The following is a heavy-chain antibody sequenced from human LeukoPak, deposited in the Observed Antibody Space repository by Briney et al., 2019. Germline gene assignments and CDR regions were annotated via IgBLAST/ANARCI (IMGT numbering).Heavy chain of an antibody. CDR3: ARRARGIAAVDY. CDR1: GGTFSSYA. D-gene: IGHD6-13*01. Sequence: ASVKVSCKASGGTFSSYAISWVRQAPGQGLEWMGGIIPIFGTANYAQKFQGRVTITADESTSTAYMELSSLRSEDTAVYYCARRARGIAAVDYWGQGTLVTVSS. V-gene: IGHV1-69*01. J-gene: IGHJ4*02. CDR2: IIPIFGTA.